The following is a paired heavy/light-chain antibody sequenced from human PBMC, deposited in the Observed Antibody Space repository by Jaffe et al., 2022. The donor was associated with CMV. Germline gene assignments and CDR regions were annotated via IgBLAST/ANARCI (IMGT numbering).Light chain of an antibody. Sequence: QSALTQPRSVSGSPGQSVTISCTGTTSDVGGYDYVSWYRLQPGNAPNLLIFDVNERPPGVPDRFSGSKSGNTASLTISGLQAEDEADYYCSSYAGSETFVFGGGTKLTVL. V-gene: IGLV2-11*01. CDR3: SSYAGSETFV. CDR1: TSDVGGYDY. J-gene: IGLJ2*01. CDR2: DVN.
Heavy chain of an antibody. CDR2: IYSSGST. D-gene: IGHD3-10*01. CDR3: ARHYAWEVGRGKFHYYMDV. J-gene: IGHJ6*03. V-gene: IGHV4-59*08. Sequence: QVQLQESGPGLVKPSETLSLTCTVSGGSITSYYWSWIRQSPGRGLEWLGYIYSSGSTNYNPSLKSRVTISIDTSKTQFSLNLYSVTAADTAVYYCARHYAWEVGRGKFHYYMDVWGKGTTVVVSS. CDR1: GGSITSYY.